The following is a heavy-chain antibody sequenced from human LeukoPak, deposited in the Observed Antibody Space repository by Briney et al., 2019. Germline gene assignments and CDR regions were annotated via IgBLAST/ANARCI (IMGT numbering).Heavy chain of an antibody. D-gene: IGHD3-22*01. CDR3: ARATTYYYDSSGYKYFQH. Sequence: SETLSPTCTVSGGSISSYYWSWIRQPPGKGLEWIGYIYYSGSTNYNPSLKSRVTISVDTSKNQFSLKLSSVTAADTAVYYCARATTYYYDSSGYKYFQHWGQGTLVTVSS. V-gene: IGHV4-59*12. J-gene: IGHJ1*01. CDR2: IYYSGST. CDR1: GGSISSYY.